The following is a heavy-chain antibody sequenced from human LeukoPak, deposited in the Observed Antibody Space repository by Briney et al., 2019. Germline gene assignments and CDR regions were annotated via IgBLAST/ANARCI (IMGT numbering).Heavy chain of an antibody. Sequence: ASVKVSCKASGYTFIDYYMHWVRQAPGQGLGWMGWINPNSGGTDYAQKFQGRVTMTRDTSISTAYLDLSSLRSDDTAVYYCARDGDYGTGSYYRGCIDSWGQGTPVTVSP. V-gene: IGHV1-2*02. CDR1: GYTFIDYY. D-gene: IGHD3-10*01. CDR3: ARDGDYGTGSYYRGCIDS. CDR2: INPNSGGT. J-gene: IGHJ4*02.